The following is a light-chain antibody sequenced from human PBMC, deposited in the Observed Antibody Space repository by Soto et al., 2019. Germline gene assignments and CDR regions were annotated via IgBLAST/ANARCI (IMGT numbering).Light chain of an antibody. J-gene: IGLJ1*01. CDR1: RSDVGAYNY. Sequence: QSALTQPASVSGSPGQSIAISCTGTRSDVGAYNYVSWYLQYPGKAPKLVIFDVSFRPSGVSNRFSGSKSGNTASLTISGLQAEDEADYYCKSFTTSDTYVFGTGTKVTVL. CDR3: KSFTTSDTYV. CDR2: DVS. V-gene: IGLV2-14*01.